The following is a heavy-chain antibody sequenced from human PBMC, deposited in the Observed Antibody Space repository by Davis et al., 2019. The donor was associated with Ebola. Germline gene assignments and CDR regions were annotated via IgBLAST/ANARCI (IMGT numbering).Heavy chain of an antibody. CDR1: GFTFSTYA. V-gene: IGHV3-30-3*01. Sequence: GGSLRLSCRASGFTFSTYALSWVRQAPGKGLEWVAVISYDGSNKYYADSVKGRFTISRDNSKNTLYLQMNSLRAEDTAVYYCAKVATVIPTYYYYGMNVWGQGTTVTVSS. CDR2: ISYDGSNK. D-gene: IGHD3-22*01. J-gene: IGHJ6*02. CDR3: AKVATVIPTYYYYGMNV.